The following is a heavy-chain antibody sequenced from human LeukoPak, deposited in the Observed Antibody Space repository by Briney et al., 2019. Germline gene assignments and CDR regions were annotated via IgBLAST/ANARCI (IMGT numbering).Heavy chain of an antibody. CDR1: GFTFSSYS. J-gene: IGHJ4*02. Sequence: GGSLRLSCAASGFTFSSYSMNWVRQAPGKGLEWVSYISSSSSTIYYADSVKGRFTISRDNAKNSLYLQMNSLRAEDTAVYYCARDRVRGQVPLDYWGQGTLVTVSS. CDR2: ISSSSSTI. CDR3: ARDRVRGQVPLDY. V-gene: IGHV3-48*04. D-gene: IGHD3-10*01.